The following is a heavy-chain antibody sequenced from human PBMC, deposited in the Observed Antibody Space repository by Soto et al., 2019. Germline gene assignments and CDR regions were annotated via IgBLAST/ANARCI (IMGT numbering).Heavy chain of an antibody. D-gene: IGHD3-22*01. CDR2: IKSKTDGGTT. CDR3: TTPYYYDSSGDY. J-gene: IGHJ4*02. V-gene: IGHV3-15*01. CDR1: GFTFSNAW. Sequence: LRLSCAASGFTFSNAWMSWVRQAPGKGLEWVGRIKSKTDGGTTDYAAPVKGRFTISRDDSKNTLYLQMNSLKTEDTAVYYCTTPYYYDSSGDYWGQGTLVTVSS.